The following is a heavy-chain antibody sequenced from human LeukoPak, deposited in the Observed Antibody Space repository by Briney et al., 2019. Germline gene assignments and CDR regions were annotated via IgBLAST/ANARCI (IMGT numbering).Heavy chain of an antibody. V-gene: IGHV1-69*05. J-gene: IGHJ6*03. Sequence: SVKVSCKASGGTFSSYAISWVRQAPGQGLEWMGGIIPIFGTANYAQKFQGRVTITTDESTSTAYMELSSLRSEDTAVYYCARSNPYSCSLNYYMGVWVKGTTVTLSS. CDR3: ARSNPYSCSLNYYMGV. CDR1: GGTFSSYA. CDR2: IIPIFGTA. D-gene: IGHD6-6*01.